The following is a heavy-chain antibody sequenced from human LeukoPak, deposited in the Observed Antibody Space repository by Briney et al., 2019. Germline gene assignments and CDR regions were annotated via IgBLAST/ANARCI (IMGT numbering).Heavy chain of an antibody. Sequence: PGGSLRLSCAASGFTFSSYWMHWVRQAPGKGLVWVSRINSDGSSTSYADFVKGRITISRDNAKNTLYLQMNSLRAEDTAVYYCARVGDYYGDYVRFDYWGQGTLVTVSS. V-gene: IGHV3-74*01. CDR1: GFTFSSYW. D-gene: IGHD4-17*01. J-gene: IGHJ4*02. CDR3: ARVGDYYGDYVRFDY. CDR2: INSDGSST.